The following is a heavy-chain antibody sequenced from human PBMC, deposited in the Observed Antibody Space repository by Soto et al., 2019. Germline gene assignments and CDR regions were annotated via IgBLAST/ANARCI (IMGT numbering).Heavy chain of an antibody. CDR3: ARLGAYYQAMDS. CDR2: IYYAGTT. J-gene: IGHJ1*01. CDR1: NGSISPNY. D-gene: IGHD3-22*01. Sequence: QVQLQESGPALVKPSETLSLTCTVSNGSISPNYWSWIRQPPGKGLEWIDYIYYAGTTTYNPSLQSRVSISVDTSKNEVSLKLTSVTAADTAVYFCARLGAYYQAMDSWGQGTLVTVSS. V-gene: IGHV4-59*08.